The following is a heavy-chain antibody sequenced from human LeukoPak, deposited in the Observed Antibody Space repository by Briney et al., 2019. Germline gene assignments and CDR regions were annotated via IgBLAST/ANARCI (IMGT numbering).Heavy chain of an antibody. V-gene: IGHV4-39*01. Sequence: PSETLSLTCTASGSSISSSSYYWGWIRQPPGKGLEWIGSIYYSGSTYYNPSLKSRVTISVDTSKNQFSLKLSSVTAADTAVYYCASRSIAVAGTVDYWGQGTLVTVSS. J-gene: IGHJ4*02. CDR2: IYYSGST. D-gene: IGHD6-19*01. CDR1: GSSISSSSYY. CDR3: ASRSIAVAGTVDY.